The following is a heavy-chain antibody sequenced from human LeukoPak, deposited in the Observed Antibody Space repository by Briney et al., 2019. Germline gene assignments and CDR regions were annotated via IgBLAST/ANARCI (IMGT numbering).Heavy chain of an antibody. CDR1: GGSISSYY. V-gene: IGHV4-34*01. Sequence: SETLSLTCTVSGGSISSYYWSWIRQPPGKGLEWIGEINHSGSTNYNPSLKSRVAISVDTSKNQFSLKLSSVTAADTAVYYCARRWTVAGGFDYWGQGTLVTVSS. CDR2: INHSGST. J-gene: IGHJ4*02. D-gene: IGHD6-19*01. CDR3: ARRWTVAGGFDY.